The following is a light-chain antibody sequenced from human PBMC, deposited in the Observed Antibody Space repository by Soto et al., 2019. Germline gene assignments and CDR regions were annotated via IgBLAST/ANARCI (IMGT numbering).Light chain of an antibody. CDR3: QQYGSSPMYT. V-gene: IGKV3-20*01. Sequence: EIVLTQSPGTLSLSPGERATLSCRASQTVSSSYLAWYQQKPGQAPRLLIYGASTRATGIPGRFSGSASGTDFTLTISRLEPEDFAVYFCQQYGSSPMYTFGQWTNLEIK. CDR1: QTVSSSY. CDR2: GAS. J-gene: IGKJ2*01.